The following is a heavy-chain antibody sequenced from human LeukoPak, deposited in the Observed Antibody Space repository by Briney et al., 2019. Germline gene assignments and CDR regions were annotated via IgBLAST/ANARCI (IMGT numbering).Heavy chain of an antibody. CDR3: ARDPEQQLAFDY. CDR2: IWYDGSNK. J-gene: IGHJ4*02. V-gene: IGHV3-33*01. Sequence: PGRSLRLSCAASGFTFSSYGMHWVRQAPGKGLEWVAVIWYDGSNKYYADSVKGRFTISRDNSKNTLYLQMNSLRAEDTAVYYCARDPEQQLAFDYWGQGTLVTVSS. CDR1: GFTFSSYG. D-gene: IGHD6-13*01.